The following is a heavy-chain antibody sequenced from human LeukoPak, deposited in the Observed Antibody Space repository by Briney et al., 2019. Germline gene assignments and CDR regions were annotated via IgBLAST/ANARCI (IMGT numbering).Heavy chain of an antibody. Sequence: GGSLRLSCAASGFTFSSYGMHWVRQAPGKGLEWVAFIRYDGSNKYYADSVKGRFTISRDNSKNTLYLQMNSLRAEDTAVYYCATEQGIAARSVDYWGQGTLVTVSS. V-gene: IGHV3-30*02. D-gene: IGHD6-13*01. CDR3: ATEQGIAARSVDY. J-gene: IGHJ4*02. CDR2: IRYDGSNK. CDR1: GFTFSSYG.